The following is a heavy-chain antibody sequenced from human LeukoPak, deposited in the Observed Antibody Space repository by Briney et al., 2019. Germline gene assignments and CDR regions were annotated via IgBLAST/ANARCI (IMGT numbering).Heavy chain of an antibody. CDR1: GFTFSSYA. V-gene: IGHV3-64D*06. D-gene: IGHD3-9*01. J-gene: IGHJ4*02. Sequence: PGGSLRLSCSASGFTFSSYAMHWVRQAPGKGLEYVSAISSNGGNTYYADSVKGRFTISRDNSKNTLYLQMSSLRAEDTAVYYCVKDYDILTGYFDYWGQGTLVTVSS. CDR3: VKDYDILTGYFDY. CDR2: ISSNGGNT.